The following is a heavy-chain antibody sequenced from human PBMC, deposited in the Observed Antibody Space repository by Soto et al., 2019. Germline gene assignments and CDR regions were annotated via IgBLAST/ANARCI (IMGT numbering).Heavy chain of an antibody. J-gene: IGHJ4*02. V-gene: IGHV3-7*01. CDR1: RLHEMCYQ. CDR2: IKEDGSEI. Sequence: GGALRLSCVVSRLHEMCYQMSWVRQAPGKGLDGVASIKEDGSEIYYLHSVRGRFSISRDSAGNALHLTMNYLSAEDTGVYFCGRDIGFDYVNWGQGTLVTVSS. D-gene: IGHD3-16*01. CDR3: GRDIGFDYVN.